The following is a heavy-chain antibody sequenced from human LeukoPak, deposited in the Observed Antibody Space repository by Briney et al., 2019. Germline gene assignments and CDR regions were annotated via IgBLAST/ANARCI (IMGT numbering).Heavy chain of an antibody. CDR1: GGSVSSYY. Sequence: PSETLSLTCVVSGGSVSSYYWNWIRQPPGKGLEWIGYIYYSGSTNYNPSLKSRVTISVDTSKNHFSLKLSSVTAADTAVYYCARVQGGLNYYYMDVWGKGTTVTVSS. V-gene: IGHV4-59*02. D-gene: IGHD3-16*01. CDR3: ARVQGGLNYYYMDV. CDR2: IYYSGST. J-gene: IGHJ6*03.